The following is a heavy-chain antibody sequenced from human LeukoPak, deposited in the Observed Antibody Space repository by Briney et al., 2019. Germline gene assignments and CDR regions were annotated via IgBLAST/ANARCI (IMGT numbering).Heavy chain of an antibody. D-gene: IGHD4-17*01. CDR1: GDTISTNY. CDR3: ARQPTTVTTFAFDI. J-gene: IGHJ3*02. V-gene: IGHV4-59*08. CDR2: IYYSGSI. Sequence: SETLSLTCTVSGDTISTNYWSWIRQTPGKGLEWIGYIYYSGSINYNPSLRSRVTISIDTSKNQFSLRLTSVTAADTAVYYCARQPTTVTTFAFDIWGQGTMVTVSS.